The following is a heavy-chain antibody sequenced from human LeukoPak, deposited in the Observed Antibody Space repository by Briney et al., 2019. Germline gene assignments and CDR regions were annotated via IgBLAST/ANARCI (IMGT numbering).Heavy chain of an antibody. CDR2: IYPGDSDT. CDR1: GYSFTTYW. V-gene: IGHV5-51*01. J-gene: IGHJ5*02. CDR3: ARIGSSSWYPNYNWCDP. D-gene: IGHD6-13*01. Sequence: GESLKISCKGSGYSFTTYWIGWVRQMPGKGLEWMGIIYPGDSDTRYSPSFQGQVTISADKSISTAYLQWSSLKASDTAMYYCARIGSSSWYPNYNWCDPWGQGTLVTVSS.